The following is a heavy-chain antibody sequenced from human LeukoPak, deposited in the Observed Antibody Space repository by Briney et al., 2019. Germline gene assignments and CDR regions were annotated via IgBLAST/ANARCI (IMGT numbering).Heavy chain of an antibody. D-gene: IGHD3-3*01. CDR2: IYYSGST. J-gene: IGHJ3*02. V-gene: IGHV4-59*08. CDR3: ATASPVGYYPPEAFDI. CDR1: GGSMSNYY. Sequence: PSETLSLTCTVSGGSMSNYYWTWIRQPPGKGLEWIGYIYYSGSTNYDPSLKSRVTISVDTSKNQFSLKLSSVTAADTAVYYCATASPVGYYPPEAFDIWGQGTMVTVSS.